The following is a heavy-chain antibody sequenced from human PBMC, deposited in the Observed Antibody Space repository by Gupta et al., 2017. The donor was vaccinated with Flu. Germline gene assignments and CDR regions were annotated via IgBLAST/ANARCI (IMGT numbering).Heavy chain of an antibody. Sequence: IRQSPGKGLEWIGSINYDGSNYYNPSHESRVTISVDTSKNPFSLKLSFATAADTALYYCASHNSHSGNYIDYWGQGTLVTVSS. V-gene: IGHV4-39*01. J-gene: IGHJ4*02. CDR2: INYDGSN. CDR3: ASHNSHSGNYIDY. D-gene: IGHD1-26*01.